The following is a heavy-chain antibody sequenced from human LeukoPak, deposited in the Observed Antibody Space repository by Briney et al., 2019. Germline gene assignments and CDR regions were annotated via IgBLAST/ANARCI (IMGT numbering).Heavy chain of an antibody. J-gene: IGHJ6*02. CDR1: GFTFSSYW. CDR3: VREGENYRSGSRYYNGMDV. CDR2: IRSDGSIT. Sequence: GGSLRLSCAASGFTFSSYWMHWVRQAPGMGLVWVSRIRSDGSITSYADSVKGRFTISRDNAKNTLYLQMNSLRADDTAVYYCVREGENYRSGSRYYNGMDVWGQGTTVTVSS. V-gene: IGHV3-74*01. D-gene: IGHD3-10*01.